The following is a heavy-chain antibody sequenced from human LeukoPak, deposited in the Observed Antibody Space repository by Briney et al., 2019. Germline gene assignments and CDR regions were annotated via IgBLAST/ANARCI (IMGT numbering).Heavy chain of an antibody. CDR3: ARVAEAAAFDI. Sequence: QSGGSLRLSCAASGFTFSSYWMHWVRQAPGKGLVWVSRINSDGSSTSYADSVKGRFTISRDNAKNSLYLQMNSLRAEDTAVYYCARVAEAAAFDIWGQGTMVTVSS. J-gene: IGHJ3*02. CDR2: INSDGSST. CDR1: GFTFSSYW. V-gene: IGHV3-74*01. D-gene: IGHD6-25*01.